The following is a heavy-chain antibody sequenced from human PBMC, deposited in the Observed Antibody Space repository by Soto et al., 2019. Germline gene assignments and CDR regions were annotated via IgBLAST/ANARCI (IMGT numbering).Heavy chain of an antibody. CDR3: AGYCSSTSCYKHSFDY. V-gene: IGHV4-38-2*01. Sequence: ETLSLTCAVSGYSISSGYYWGWIRQPPGKGLEWIGSIYHSGSTYYNPSLKSRVTISVDTSKNQFSLKLSSVTAADTAVYYCAGYCSSTSCYKHSFDYWGQGTLVTVSS. CDR1: GYSISSGYY. J-gene: IGHJ4*02. D-gene: IGHD2-2*02. CDR2: IYHSGST.